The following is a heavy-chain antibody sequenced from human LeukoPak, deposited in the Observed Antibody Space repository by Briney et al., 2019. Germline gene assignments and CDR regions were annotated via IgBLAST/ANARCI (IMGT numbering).Heavy chain of an antibody. Sequence: SETLSLTCAVYGGSFSGYYWSWIRQPPGKGLEWIGSIYYSGSTYYNPSLKSRVAISVDTSKNQFSLKLSSVTAADTAVYYCARGDGYLMNLEYWGQGTLVTVSS. D-gene: IGHD5-24*01. CDR2: IYYSGST. CDR3: ARGDGYLMNLEY. V-gene: IGHV4-34*01. J-gene: IGHJ4*02. CDR1: GGSFSGYY.